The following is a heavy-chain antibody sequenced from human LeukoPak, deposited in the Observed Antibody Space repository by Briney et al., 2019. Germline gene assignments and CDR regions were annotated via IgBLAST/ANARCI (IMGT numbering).Heavy chain of an antibody. D-gene: IGHD3-10*01. V-gene: IGHV1-69*08. CDR2: IIPIFDET. CDR3: AREDGWGFDI. J-gene: IGHJ3*02. Sequence: SVKVSCKASGGTFSSYTVNWVRQAPGQGLEWMGRIIPIFDETNIAQKFQGRARITADKSTTTAYMELTSLKSEDTAIYYCAREDGWGFDIWGQGTMVSVSS. CDR1: GGTFSSYT.